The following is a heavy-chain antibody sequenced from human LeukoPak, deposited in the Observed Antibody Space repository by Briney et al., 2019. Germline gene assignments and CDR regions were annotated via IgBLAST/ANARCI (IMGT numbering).Heavy chain of an antibody. CDR3: ARRGPERRPDYYDSSGYYNDAFDI. J-gene: IGHJ3*02. CDR2: ISAYNGNT. CDR1: GYTFTSYG. V-gene: IGHV1-18*01. Sequence: ASVKVSCKASGYTFTSYGISWVRQAPGQGLEWMGWISAYNGNTNYAQKLQGRVTMTTDTSTSTAYMELRSLRSDDTAVCYCARRGPERRPDYYDSSGYYNDAFDIWGQGTMVTVSS. D-gene: IGHD3-22*01.